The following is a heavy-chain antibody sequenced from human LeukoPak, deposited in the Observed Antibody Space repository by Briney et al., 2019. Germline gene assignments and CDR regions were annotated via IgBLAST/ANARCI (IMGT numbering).Heavy chain of an antibody. Sequence: SETLSLTCTVSGGSISSYYWRWIRQPPGKGLEWIGYIYYSGSTNYNPSLKSRVTISVDTSKSQFSLKLSSVTAADTAVYYCARDTGYYPHWYFDLWGRGTLVTVSS. J-gene: IGHJ2*01. D-gene: IGHD3-9*01. CDR3: ARDTGYYPHWYFDL. V-gene: IGHV4-59*01. CDR1: GGSISSYY. CDR2: IYYSGST.